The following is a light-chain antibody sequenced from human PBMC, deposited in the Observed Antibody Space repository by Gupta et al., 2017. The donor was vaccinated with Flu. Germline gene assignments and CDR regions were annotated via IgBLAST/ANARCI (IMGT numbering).Light chain of an antibody. CDR1: SSNIGAGYD. Sequence: QSVLTQPPSVSGAPGQRVIISCTGSSSNIGAGYDVQWYQQLPGTAPQLLIYANTDRPSGVPDRFSGSKSGISASLAITGLQSEDEADYYCQSYDISLSAYVFGTGTKVTVL. J-gene: IGLJ1*01. CDR2: ANT. CDR3: QSYDISLSAYV. V-gene: IGLV1-40*01.